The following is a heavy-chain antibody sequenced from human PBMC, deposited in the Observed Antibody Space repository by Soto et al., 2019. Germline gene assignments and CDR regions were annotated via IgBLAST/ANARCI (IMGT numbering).Heavy chain of an antibody. Sequence: QVQLVQSGPEVKKPGASVKVSCKASGYTFVTYGISWVRQAPGQGLEWMGWISPDNGNIGYAQSLQGRVTMTTDTPTSTTYMELKSLRSDDTAVYYCARGSVSRGCCWFDSWGQGTLVTVSS. CDR2: ISPDNGNI. CDR1: GYTFVTYG. CDR3: ARGSVSRGCCWFDS. D-gene: IGHD1-26*01. J-gene: IGHJ5*01. V-gene: IGHV1-18*01.